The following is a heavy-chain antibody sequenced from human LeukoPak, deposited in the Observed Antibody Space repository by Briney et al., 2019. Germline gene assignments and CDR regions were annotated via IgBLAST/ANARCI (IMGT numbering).Heavy chain of an antibody. Sequence: PSETLSLTCTVSGGSISSYYWNWIRQPPGKGLEWIGYIYYSGSTNYSPSLKSRLTISVDTSKNQFSLKLSSVTAADTAVYYCARTYGSSGLGYVDLWGRGTLVTVSS. V-gene: IGHV4-59*01. D-gene: IGHD6-13*01. CDR2: IYYSGST. CDR3: ARTYGSSGLGYVDL. CDR1: GGSISSYY. J-gene: IGHJ2*01.